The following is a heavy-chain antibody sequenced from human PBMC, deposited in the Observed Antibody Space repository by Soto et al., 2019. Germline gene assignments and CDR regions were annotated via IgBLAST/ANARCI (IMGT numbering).Heavy chain of an antibody. CDR1: GYTLTELS. V-gene: IGHV1-24*01. J-gene: IGHJ3*02. D-gene: IGHD3-3*01. CDR2: FDPEDGET. Sequence: GASVKVSCKVSGYTLTELSMHWVRQAPGKGLEWMGGFDPEDGETIYAQKFQGRVTMTEDTSTDTAYMELSSLRSEDTAVYYCATDVLRFLEWSPDAFDIWGQGTIVTVSS. CDR3: ATDVLRFLEWSPDAFDI.